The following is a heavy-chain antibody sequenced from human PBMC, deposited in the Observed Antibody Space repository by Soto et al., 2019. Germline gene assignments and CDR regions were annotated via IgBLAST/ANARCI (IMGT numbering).Heavy chain of an antibody. Sequence: EVQLVESGGGLVQPGGSLRLSCAASGFTFSSYSMNWVCQAPGKGLEWVSYISSSSSTIYYADSVKGRFTISRDNAKNSLYLQMNSLRAEDTAVYYCARGGYYYDSSGYPPMMGDIWGQGTMVTVSS. D-gene: IGHD3-22*01. CDR3: ARGGYYYDSSGYPPMMGDI. J-gene: IGHJ3*02. V-gene: IGHV3-48*01. CDR1: GFTFSSYS. CDR2: ISSSSSTI.